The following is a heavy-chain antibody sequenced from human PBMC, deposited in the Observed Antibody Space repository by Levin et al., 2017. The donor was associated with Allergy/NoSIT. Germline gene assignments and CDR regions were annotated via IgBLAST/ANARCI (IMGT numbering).Heavy chain of an antibody. CDR3: ARDRLSYCTSCYTGWFDP. V-gene: IGHV3-33*01. Sequence: SCAASGFTFSSYGMHWVRQAPGKGLEWVAVIWYDGSNKYYADSVKGRFTISRDNSKNTLYLQMNSLRAEDTAVYYCARDRLSYCTSCYTGWFDPWGQGTLVTVSS. CDR1: GFTFSSYG. CDR2: IWYDGSNK. J-gene: IGHJ5*02. D-gene: IGHD2-2*02.